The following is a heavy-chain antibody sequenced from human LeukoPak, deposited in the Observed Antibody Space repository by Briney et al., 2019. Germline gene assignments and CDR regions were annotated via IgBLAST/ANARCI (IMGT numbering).Heavy chain of an antibody. D-gene: IGHD6-19*01. CDR1: GGSISSYY. V-gene: IGHV4-4*07. CDR3: VRGRYSSGWYRDKNWFDP. J-gene: IGHJ5*02. CDR2: IYTSGST. Sequence: SETLSLNCTVSGGSISSYYWSWIRQPAGKGLEWIGRIYTSGSTNYNPSLKSRVTMSVDTSKNQFSLKLSSVTAADTAVYYCVRGRYSSGWYRDKNWFDPWGQGTPVTVSS.